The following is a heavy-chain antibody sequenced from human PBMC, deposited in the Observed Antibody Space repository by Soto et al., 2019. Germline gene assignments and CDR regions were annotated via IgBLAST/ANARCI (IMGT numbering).Heavy chain of an antibody. V-gene: IGHV4-59*01. J-gene: IGHJ5*02. CDR3: ARDKYCSGGSCRKNWFDP. CDR2: IYDDGSA. Sequence: QMHLQESGPGLVKPSETLSLTCTVSGGSISSSYWSWIRQPPGKGLEWLAYIYDDGSANYNPSLKSRATISLDMSKNQFSLKLTSVTAADTAGYYCARDKYCSGGSCRKNWFDPWGQGTLVTVSS. CDR1: GGSISSSY. D-gene: IGHD2-15*01.